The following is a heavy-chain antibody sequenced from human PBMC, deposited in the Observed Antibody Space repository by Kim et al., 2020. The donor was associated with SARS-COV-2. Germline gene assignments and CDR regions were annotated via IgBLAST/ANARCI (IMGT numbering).Heavy chain of an antibody. Sequence: GESLRLSCATSGFTFSTYDMNWVRQAPGKGLEWVSSISTTSAYIYYAASIKGRFTVSRDNAKNSLYLQMDSLIGEDTAVYYCARGGSGSLIRRAPFDFWGQGTLVTVSS. CDR2: ISTTSAYI. J-gene: IGHJ4*02. CDR3: ARGGSGSLIRRAPFDF. D-gene: IGHD1-26*01. CDR1: GFTFSTYD. V-gene: IGHV3-21*01.